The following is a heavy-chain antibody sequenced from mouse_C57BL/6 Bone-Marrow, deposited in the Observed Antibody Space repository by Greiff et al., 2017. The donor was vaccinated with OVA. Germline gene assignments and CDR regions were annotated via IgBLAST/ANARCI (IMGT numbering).Heavy chain of an antibody. CDR2: INPYNGGT. V-gene: IGHV1-19*01. Sequence: EVKLQESGPVLVKPGASVKMSCKASGYTFTDYYMNWVKQSHGKSLEWIGVINPYNGGTSYNQKFKGKATLTVDKSSSTAYMELNSLTSEDSAVYYCANGFYYGSIWFAYWGQGTLVTVSA. J-gene: IGHJ3*01. D-gene: IGHD1-1*01. CDR3: ANGFYYGSIWFAY. CDR1: GYTFTDYY.